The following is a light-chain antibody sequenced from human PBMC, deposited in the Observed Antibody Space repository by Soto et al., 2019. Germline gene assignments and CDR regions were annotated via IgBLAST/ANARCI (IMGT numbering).Light chain of an antibody. CDR2: GAS. J-gene: IGKJ2*01. Sequence: EIVLTQSPGTLSLSPGERATLSCRASQSVSSSYLAWYQQKPGQAPRLLIDGASSRATGIPDRFSGSGSGTDVTITISRLEQADFAVYYCQQYDNSPQYTFGRGTKVEIK. CDR1: QSVSSSY. V-gene: IGKV3-20*01. CDR3: QQYDNSPQYT.